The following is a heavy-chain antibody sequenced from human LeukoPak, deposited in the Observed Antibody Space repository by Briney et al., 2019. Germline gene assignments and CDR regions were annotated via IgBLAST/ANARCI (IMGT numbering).Heavy chain of an antibody. CDR1: GFTFSSHW. J-gene: IGHJ4*02. D-gene: IGHD5-18*01. CDR3: ARGVMEYSYGTTTADTCFDY. CDR2: IKQDESEK. V-gene: IGHV3-7*01. Sequence: GGSVRLPCAPSGFTFSSHWMIRVRPPPGKGLEGVANIKQDESEKYYVDSVKGRLTISRDNAKNSLYLQMNSLRAEDTAVYYCARGVMEYSYGTTTADTCFDYWGQGTLVTVSS.